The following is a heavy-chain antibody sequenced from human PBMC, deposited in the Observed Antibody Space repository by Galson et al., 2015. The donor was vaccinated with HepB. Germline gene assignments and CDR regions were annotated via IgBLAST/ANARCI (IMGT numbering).Heavy chain of an antibody. D-gene: IGHD1-1*01. CDR1: GFTFSSYA. CDR3: AREVWGGNWYYYGMDV. Sequence: SLRLSCAASGFTFSSYAMHWVRQAPGKGLEWVAVISYDGSNKYYADSVKGRFTISRDNSKNTLYLQMNSLRAEDTAVYYCAREVWGGNWYYYGMDVWGQGTTVTVSS. CDR2: ISYDGSNK. V-gene: IGHV3-30-3*01. J-gene: IGHJ6*02.